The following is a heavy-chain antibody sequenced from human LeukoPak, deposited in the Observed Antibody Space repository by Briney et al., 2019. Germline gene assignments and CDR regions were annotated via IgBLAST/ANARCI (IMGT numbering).Heavy chain of an antibody. CDR2: IHYTGST. J-gene: IGHJ4*02. V-gene: IGHV4-59*01. CDR3: ARDGGLWFGELLL. CDR1: GGSISSYY. Sequence: PSETLSLTCTVSGGSISSYYWSWIRQSPGKGLECIGYIHYTGSTNYNPSLKSRVTIPVETSKNQFSLKLSSVTAADTAVYYCARDGGLWFGELLLWGQGTLVTVSS. D-gene: IGHD3-10*01.